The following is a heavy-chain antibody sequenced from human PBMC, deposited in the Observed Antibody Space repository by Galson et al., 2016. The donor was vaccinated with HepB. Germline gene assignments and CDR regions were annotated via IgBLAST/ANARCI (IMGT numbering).Heavy chain of an antibody. CDR2: INPNGGST. CDR3: ARGDYDILTAYYGSAGY. D-gene: IGHD3-9*01. J-gene: IGHJ4*02. V-gene: IGHV1-46*01. CDR1: GYTFTYYY. Sequence: SVKVSCKASGYTFTYYYMHWVRQAPGQGLEWMGIINPNGGSTTYAQNFQGRLTMTRDTSTSTVYMELSSLRSDDTDVYYCARGDYDILTAYYGSAGYWGQGTLVTVSS.